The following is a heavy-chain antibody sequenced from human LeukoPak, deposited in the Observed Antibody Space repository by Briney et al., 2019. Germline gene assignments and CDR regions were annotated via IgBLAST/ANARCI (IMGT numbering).Heavy chain of an antibody. CDR1: GFTFSSYE. J-gene: IGHJ4*02. V-gene: IGHV3-48*03. CDR3: ARGPSVYFDY. CDR2: ISSSGSTI. Sequence: GGSLRLSCAASGFTFSSYEMNWVRQAPGKGLEWVSYISSSGSTIYYADSVKGRFTISRDNAKNSLYLQTNSLRAEDTAVYYCARGPSVYFDYWGQGTLVTVSS. D-gene: IGHD3-10*01.